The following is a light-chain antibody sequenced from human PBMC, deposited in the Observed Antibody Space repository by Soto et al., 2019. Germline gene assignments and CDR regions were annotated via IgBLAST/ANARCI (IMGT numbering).Light chain of an antibody. V-gene: IGLV2-14*01. CDR2: EVS. Sequence: QSVLTQPASVSGSPGQSITIPCTGTNNDVGGYNFVSWYQHHPGKAPKLMIYEVSNRPSGVSNRFSASKSGNTASLTISGLHAEDEADYYCSSFTRSSTVIFGGGTQLTVL. CDR3: SSFTRSSTVI. J-gene: IGLJ2*01. CDR1: NNDVGGYNF.